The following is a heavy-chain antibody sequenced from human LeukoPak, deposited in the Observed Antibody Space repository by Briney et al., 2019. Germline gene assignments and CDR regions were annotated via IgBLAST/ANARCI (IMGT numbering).Heavy chain of an antibody. D-gene: IGHD3-10*01. J-gene: IGHJ1*01. V-gene: IGHV3-23*01. Sequence: GGSLRLSCAASGFPFSNYAMSWVRQAPGKGLEWVSAISGSGGSTYYADSVKGRFTISRDNSKNTLYLQMNSLRAEDTAVYYCAKVRITMVRGVIITEYFQHWGQGTLVTVSS. CDR1: GFPFSNYA. CDR3: AKVRITMVRGVIITEYFQH. CDR2: ISGSGGST.